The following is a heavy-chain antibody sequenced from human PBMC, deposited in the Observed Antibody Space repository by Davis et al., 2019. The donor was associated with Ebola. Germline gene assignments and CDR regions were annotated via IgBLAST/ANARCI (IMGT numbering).Heavy chain of an antibody. CDR2: VSYDGSKK. J-gene: IGHJ3*02. V-gene: IGHV3-30*18. CDR1: GFTFSNFG. CDR3: AKDSRTFLPDGFDM. Sequence: PGGSLRLSCAASGFTFSNFGMHWVRQAPGKGLEWVALVSYDGSKKFYPDSMKGRVTISRDNSKNMLYLQVNSLRDEDTAMYYCAKDSRTFLPDGFDMWGQGTMVIVSS.